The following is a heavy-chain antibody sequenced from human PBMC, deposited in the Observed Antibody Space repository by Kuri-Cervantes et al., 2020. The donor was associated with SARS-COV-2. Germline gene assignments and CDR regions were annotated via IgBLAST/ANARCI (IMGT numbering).Heavy chain of an antibody. V-gene: IGHV3-48*02. J-gene: IGHJ4*02. CDR1: GFTFSSYS. CDR3: ARDRWELPGGVDY. Sequence: GESLKISCAASGFTFSSYSMNWVRQAPGKGLEWVSYISSSSTIYYADSVKGRFTISRDNAKNSLYLQMNSLRDEDTAVYYCARDRWELPGGVDYWGQGTLVTVSS. CDR2: ISSSSTI. D-gene: IGHD1-26*01.